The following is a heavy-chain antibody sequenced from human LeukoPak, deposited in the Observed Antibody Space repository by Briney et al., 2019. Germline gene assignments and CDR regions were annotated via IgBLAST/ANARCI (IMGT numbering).Heavy chain of an antibody. CDR2: ISYDGGST. V-gene: IGHV3-30*03. J-gene: IGHJ4*02. CDR3: ASPAVYSSSWYYFDY. D-gene: IGHD6-13*01. Sequence: GGSLRLSCAASGFTFSSFGMRWVRQAPGRGLGWVAVISYDGGSTYYAGSVKGRFTISRDNSKNTLYLQMNSLRAEDTAVYYCASPAVYSSSWYYFDYWGQGALVSV. CDR1: GFTFSSFG.